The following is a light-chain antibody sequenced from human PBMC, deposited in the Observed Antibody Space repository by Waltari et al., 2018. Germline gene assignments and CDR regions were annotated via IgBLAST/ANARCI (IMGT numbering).Light chain of an antibody. Sequence: DIHLTQPPSSLSASVGDRVTITCRASQSISNYLNWYQQKPEKAPKLLIYAASSMQSGVPSRMSGSGCGTEVTITISSMQQEDYATYYCQQSYSTHRLTFGGGTKVEIK. V-gene: IGKV1-39*01. J-gene: IGKJ4*01. CDR1: QSISNY. CDR2: AAS. CDR3: QQSYSTHRLT.